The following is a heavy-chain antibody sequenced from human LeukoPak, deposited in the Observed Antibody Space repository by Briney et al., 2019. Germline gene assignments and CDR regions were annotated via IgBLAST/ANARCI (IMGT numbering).Heavy chain of an antibody. CDR1: GYTFTSYD. J-gene: IGHJ4*02. D-gene: IGHD3-9*01. V-gene: IGHV1-8*01. CDR2: MNPTSGNA. CDR3: ARGRVGGLRCFDWLPNREYYFDY. Sequence: GASVKVSCKASGYTFTSYDINWVRQATGQGLEWMGWMNPTSGNAGYAQKFQGRVTKTRNTPISTAYMELSSLRSEDTAVYYCARGRVGGLRCFDWLPNREYYFDYWGQGTLVTVSS.